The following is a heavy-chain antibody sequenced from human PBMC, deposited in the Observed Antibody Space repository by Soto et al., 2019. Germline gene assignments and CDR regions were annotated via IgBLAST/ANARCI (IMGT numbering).Heavy chain of an antibody. CDR2: ISAYNGNT. CDR1: GYTFTSYG. Sequence: QVQLVQSGAEVKKPGASVKVSCKASGYTFTSYGISWVRQAPGQGLEWMGWISAYNGNTNYAQKLQGRVTMTTDTPTSTAYMELRSLRSDDTAVYYCARTYYDILTGYYTLDYWGQGTLVTVSS. CDR3: ARTYYDILTGYYTLDY. D-gene: IGHD3-9*01. V-gene: IGHV1-18*01. J-gene: IGHJ4*02.